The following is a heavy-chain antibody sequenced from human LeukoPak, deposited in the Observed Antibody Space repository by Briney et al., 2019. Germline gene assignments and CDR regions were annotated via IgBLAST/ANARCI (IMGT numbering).Heavy chain of an antibody. D-gene: IGHD1-26*01. CDR3: AKGIYSGRGYFDY. V-gene: IGHV3-30*18. J-gene: IGHJ4*02. Sequence: GGSLRLSCAASGFTFSSYGMHWVRQAPGKGLEWVAVISYDGSNKYYADSVKGRFTISRDNSKNTLYLQMNSLRAEDTAVYYCAKGIYSGRGYFDYWGQGTLVTVSS. CDR2: ISYDGSNK. CDR1: GFTFSSYG.